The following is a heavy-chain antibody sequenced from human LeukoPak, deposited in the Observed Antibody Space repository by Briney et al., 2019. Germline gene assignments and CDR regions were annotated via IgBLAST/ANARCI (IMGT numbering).Heavy chain of an antibody. CDR2: ISSSSSYI. V-gene: IGHV3-21*01. J-gene: IGHJ4*02. D-gene: IGHD3-22*01. CDR1: GFTFSSYS. Sequence: NPGGSLRLSCAASGFTFSSYSMNWVRQAPGKGLEWVSSISSSSSYIYYADSVKGRFTISRDNAKNSLYLQMNSLRAEDTAVYYCASRIRPDSSGYTLAHWDQGTLVTVSS. CDR3: ASRIRPDSSGYTLAH.